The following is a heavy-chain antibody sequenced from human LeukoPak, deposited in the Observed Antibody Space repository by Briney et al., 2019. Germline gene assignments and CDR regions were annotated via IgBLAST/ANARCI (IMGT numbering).Heavy chain of an antibody. CDR2: IYYSGST. J-gene: IGHJ6*02. D-gene: IGHD7-27*01. Sequence: PSETLSLTCTVSGGSISSSSYHWGWIRQPPGKGLEWIGSIYYSGSTYYNPSLKSRGTISVDTSKNQFSLKLSSVTAADTAVYYCARRNYLGYYYYYGMDVWGQGTTVTVSS. V-gene: IGHV4-39*01. CDR3: ARRNYLGYYYYYGMDV. CDR1: GGSISSSSYH.